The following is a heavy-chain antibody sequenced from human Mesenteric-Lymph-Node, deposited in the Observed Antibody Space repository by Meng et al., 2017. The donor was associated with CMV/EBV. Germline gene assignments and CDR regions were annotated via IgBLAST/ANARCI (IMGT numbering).Heavy chain of an antibody. CDR3: ARVWGDFRSATGLRY. Sequence: SETLSLTCAVYGGSFSGYYWTWIRQPPGKGLEWIGEINHSGSTKYNPSLKSRITMSVDTSKNHFFLKVTSVIAADTAVYYCARVWGDFRSATGLRYWGQGNLVTVSS. CDR1: GGSFSGYY. D-gene: IGHD3-3*01. J-gene: IGHJ4*02. V-gene: IGHV4-34*01. CDR2: INHSGST.